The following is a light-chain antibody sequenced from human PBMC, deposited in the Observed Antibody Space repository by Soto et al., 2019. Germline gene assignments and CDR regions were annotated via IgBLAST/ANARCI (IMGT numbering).Light chain of an antibody. Sequence: QSVPTQPASVSGSAGQSITISCTGTSSHVGGSNYVSWYQQLPGEAPKLIIYDVSDRPSGVSNRFSGSKSGNTASLTISGLQAEDEADYYCSSYTSSSLDVFGTGTKVTVL. CDR1: SSHVGGSNY. CDR3: SSYTSSSLDV. CDR2: DVS. V-gene: IGLV2-14*01. J-gene: IGLJ1*01.